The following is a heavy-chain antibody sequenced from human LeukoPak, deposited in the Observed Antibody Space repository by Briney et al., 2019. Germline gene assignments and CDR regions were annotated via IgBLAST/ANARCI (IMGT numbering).Heavy chain of an antibody. CDR2: INPNSGGT. CDR1: GYTFTGYY. CDR3: ARAFDYDYGDYVTAW. V-gene: IGHV1-2*02. D-gene: IGHD4-17*01. J-gene: IGHJ4*02. Sequence: GASVKVSCKASGYTFTGYYMHWVRQAPGQGLEWMGWINPNSGGTNYAQKFQGRVTMTRDTSISTAYMELSRLRSDDTAVYYCARAFDYDYGDYVTAWWGQGTLVTVSS.